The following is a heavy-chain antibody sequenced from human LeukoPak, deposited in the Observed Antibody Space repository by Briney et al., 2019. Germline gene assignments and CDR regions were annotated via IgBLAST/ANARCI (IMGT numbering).Heavy chain of an antibody. CDR1: GGSISSYY. J-gene: IGHJ5*02. Sequence: SETLSLTCTVSGGSISSYYSSWIRQPPGKGLEWIGYIYYSGSTNYNPSLKSRVTISVDTSKNQFSLKLSSVTAADTAVYYCARGGTSFTRKGGWFDPWGQGTLVTVSS. CDR3: ARGGTSFTRKGGWFDP. CDR2: IYYSGST. D-gene: IGHD2-2*01. V-gene: IGHV4-59*01.